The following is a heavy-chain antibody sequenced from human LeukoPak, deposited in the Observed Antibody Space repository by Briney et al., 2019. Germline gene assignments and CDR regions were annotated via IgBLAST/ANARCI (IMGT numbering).Heavy chain of an antibody. V-gene: IGHV3-30-3*01. CDR1: GFTFSSYA. Sequence: GRSLRLSCAASGFTFSSYAMHWVRQAPGKGLEWVAVISYDGSNKYYADSVKGRFTISRDNSKNTLYLQMNSLRAEDTAVYYCARENSRGSGSGFVYWGQGTLVTVSS. CDR3: ARENSRGSGSGFVY. D-gene: IGHD3-10*01. CDR2: ISYDGSNK. J-gene: IGHJ4*02.